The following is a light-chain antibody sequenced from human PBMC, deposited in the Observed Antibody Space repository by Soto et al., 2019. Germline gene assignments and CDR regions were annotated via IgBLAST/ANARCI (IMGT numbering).Light chain of an antibody. CDR1: QGISSY. Sequence: AIRMTQSPSSLSASTGDRVTITCRASQGISSYLAWYQQKPGKAPKLLIYAASTLQSGVPSRFSGSGSGTDFTLTISCLHSEDFATYYCQQYYSYSTFGQGTKLEIK. CDR2: AAS. CDR3: QQYYSYST. V-gene: IGKV1-8*01. J-gene: IGKJ1*01.